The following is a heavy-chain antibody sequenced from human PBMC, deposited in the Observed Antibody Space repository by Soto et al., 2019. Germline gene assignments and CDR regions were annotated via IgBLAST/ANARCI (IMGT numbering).Heavy chain of an antibody. J-gene: IGHJ4*02. CDR2: IRGNGDPP. V-gene: IGHV3-64D*06. D-gene: IGHD5-12*01. Sequence: GGSLRLSCSASGFTFSSYAMHWVRQAPGKGLQYVSGIRGNGDPPFYADSVKGRFTISRDNSKNILYLQMSSLSADDTAVYYCAKSRGGNNFDFFDWGQGALVTVS. CDR1: GFTFSSYA. CDR3: AKSRGGNNFDFFD.